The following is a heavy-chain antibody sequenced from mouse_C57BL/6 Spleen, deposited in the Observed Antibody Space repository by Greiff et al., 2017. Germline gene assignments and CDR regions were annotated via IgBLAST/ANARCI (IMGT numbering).Heavy chain of an antibody. CDR3: ARYYYDYDGYAMDY. V-gene: IGHV1-55*01. Sequence: QVQLQQPGAELVKPGASVKMSCKASGYTFTSYWLTWVKQRPGQGLEWIGDIYPGSGSTNYNEKFKSQATLTVDTSSSTAYMQLSSLTSEDSAVYYCARYYYDYDGYAMDYWGQGTSVTVSS. J-gene: IGHJ4*01. CDR2: IYPGSGST. CDR1: GYTFTSYW. D-gene: IGHD2-4*01.